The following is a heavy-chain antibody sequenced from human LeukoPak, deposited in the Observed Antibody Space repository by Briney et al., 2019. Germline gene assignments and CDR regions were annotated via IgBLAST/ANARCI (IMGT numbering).Heavy chain of an antibody. CDR3: ARESVMITFGGRFAAFDI. D-gene: IGHD3-16*01. CDR1: GFSFSDYA. Sequence: GGSLRLSCTASGFSFSDYAMHWVRQAPGKGLEWVAVIWYHGNNRYYADSVKGRFTISRDSSKNTLYLQMNSLRTEDTAVYYCARESVMITFGGRFAAFDIWGQGTMVIVPS. CDR2: IWYHGNNR. J-gene: IGHJ3*02. V-gene: IGHV3-33*01.